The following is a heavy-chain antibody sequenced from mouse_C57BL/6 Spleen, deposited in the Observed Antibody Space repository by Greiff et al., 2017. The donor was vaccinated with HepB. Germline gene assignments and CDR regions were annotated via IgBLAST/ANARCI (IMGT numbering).Heavy chain of an antibody. J-gene: IGHJ2*01. CDR1: GYTFTSYW. CDR3: ARWYYSNYYFDY. V-gene: IGHV1-55*01. D-gene: IGHD2-5*01. Sequence: QVQLQQPGAELVKPGASVKMSCKASGYTFTSYWITWVKQRPGQGLEWIGDIYPGSGSTNYNEKFKSKATLTVDTSSSTAYMQLSSLTSEDSAVYYCARWYYSNYYFDYWGQGTTLTVSS. CDR2: IYPGSGST.